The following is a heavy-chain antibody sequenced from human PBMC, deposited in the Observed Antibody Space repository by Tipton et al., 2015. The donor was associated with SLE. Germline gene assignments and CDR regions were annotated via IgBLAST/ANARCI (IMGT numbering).Heavy chain of an antibody. Sequence: SLRLSCAASGFTFSSYWMSWVRQAPGKGLEWVANIKQDGSEKYYVDSVKGRFTISRDNAKNSLYLQMNSLRAEDTAVYYCARGPTYYDFWRYYFDYWGQGTLVTVSS. CDR3: ARGPTYYDFWRYYFDY. CDR1: GFTFSSYW. V-gene: IGHV3-7*05. D-gene: IGHD3-3*01. J-gene: IGHJ4*02. CDR2: IKQDGSEK.